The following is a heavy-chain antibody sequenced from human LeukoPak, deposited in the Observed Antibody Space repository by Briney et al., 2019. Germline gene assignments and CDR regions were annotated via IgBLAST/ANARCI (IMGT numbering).Heavy chain of an antibody. CDR3: AMGAGHPRSDIHLWTPSDY. J-gene: IGHJ4*02. V-gene: IGHV3-23*01. D-gene: IGHD5-18*01. CDR2: ISGCGATT. Sequence: GGSLRLSCAASGFTFTSYAMSWVRQAPGKGLEWVSAISGCGATTYYADSAKGRFTISRDNSKSTLYLQMNSLRVEDTAVYYCAMGAGHPRSDIHLWTPSDYWGQGTLVTVSS. CDR1: GFTFTSYA.